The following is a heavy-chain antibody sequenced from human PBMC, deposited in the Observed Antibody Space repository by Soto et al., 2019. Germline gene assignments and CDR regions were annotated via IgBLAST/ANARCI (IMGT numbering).Heavy chain of an antibody. CDR3: ARSEYSSSPHFDY. D-gene: IGHD6-6*01. V-gene: IGHV3-33*01. J-gene: IGHJ4*02. CDR2: IWYDGTNK. Sequence: GGSLRLSCAASGFTFSIYGMHWVRQAPGKGLEWVAVIWYDGTNKYYGDSVKGRFTVSRDNSKDTLYLQMNSLRAEDTAVYFCARSEYSSSPHFDYWGQGALVTVSS. CDR1: GFTFSIYG.